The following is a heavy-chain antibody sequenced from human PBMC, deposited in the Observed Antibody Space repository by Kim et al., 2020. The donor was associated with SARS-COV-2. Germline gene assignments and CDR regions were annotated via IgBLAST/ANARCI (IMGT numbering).Heavy chain of an antibody. V-gene: IGHV4-59*01. D-gene: IGHD3-3*01. CDR1: GGSISSYY. Sequence: SETLSLTCTVSGGSISSYYWSWIRQPPGKGLEWIGYIYYSGSTNYNPSLKSRVTISVDTSKNQFSLKLSSVTAADTAVYYCARDHREWLQSTANWYFDLWGRGTPVTVSS. CDR2: IYYSGST. J-gene: IGHJ2*01. CDR3: ARDHREWLQSTANWYFDL.